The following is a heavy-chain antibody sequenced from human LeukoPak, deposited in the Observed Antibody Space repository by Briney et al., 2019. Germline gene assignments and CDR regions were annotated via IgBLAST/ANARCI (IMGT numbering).Heavy chain of an antibody. J-gene: IGHJ4*02. CDR1: GYTFTSYG. V-gene: IGHV1-18*01. CDR2: ISAYNGNT. Sequence: GASVKVSCKASGYTFTSYGISWVRQAPGQGLEWMGWISAYNGNTNYAQKLQGRVTMTTDTSTSTAYMELRSLRSDDTAVYYCARGRYYYDSSGYTTPSFDYWGQGTLVTVSS. D-gene: IGHD3-22*01. CDR3: ARGRYYYDSSGYTTPSFDY.